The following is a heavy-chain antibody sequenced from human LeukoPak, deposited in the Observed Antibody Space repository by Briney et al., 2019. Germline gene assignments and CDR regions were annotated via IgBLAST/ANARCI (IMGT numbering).Heavy chain of an antibody. Sequence: GGSLRLSCAASGFTLSSHWMAWVRQAPGKGLEWVANIKQDGSEKYFVDSVKGRFTISRDNTKNSLYLQMNSLRAEDTAVYYCAREYYYGSGSYGYWGQGTLVTVSS. CDR2: IKQDGSEK. D-gene: IGHD3-10*01. CDR3: AREYYYGSGSYGY. CDR1: GFTLSSHW. V-gene: IGHV3-7*01. J-gene: IGHJ4*02.